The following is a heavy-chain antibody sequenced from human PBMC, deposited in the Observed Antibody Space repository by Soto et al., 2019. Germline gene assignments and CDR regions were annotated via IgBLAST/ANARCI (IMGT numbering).Heavy chain of an antibody. CDR2: IKSKTDGGTT. Sequence: EVQLVKSGGGLVKPGGSLRLSCAASGFTFSNVWMNWVRQAPGKGLEWVGRIKSKTDGGTTDYAAPVKGRFTISRDDSKNTLYLQMNSLKTKDTAVYYCTPLALKYSSGCYVFSDWGQGTPVTVSS. V-gene: IGHV3-15*07. D-gene: IGHD6-19*01. CDR3: TPLALKYSSGCYVFSD. CDR1: GFTFSNVW. J-gene: IGHJ4*02.